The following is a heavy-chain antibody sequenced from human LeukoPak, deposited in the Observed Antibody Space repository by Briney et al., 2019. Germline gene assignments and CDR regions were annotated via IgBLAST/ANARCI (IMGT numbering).Heavy chain of an antibody. CDR1: GGTFSSYA. V-gene: IGHV1-69*04. CDR3: ARDQERDGYNYYDYYYGMDV. CDR2: IIPILGIA. D-gene: IGHD5-24*01. Sequence: GASVKVSCKASGGTFSSYAISWVRQAPGQGLEWMGRIIPILGIANYAQKFQGRVTITADKSTSTAYMELSSLRSEDTAVYYCARDQERDGYNYYDYYYGMDVWGQGTTVTVSS. J-gene: IGHJ6*02.